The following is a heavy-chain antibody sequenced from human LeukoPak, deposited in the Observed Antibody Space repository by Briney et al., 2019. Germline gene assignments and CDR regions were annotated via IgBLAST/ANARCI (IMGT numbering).Heavy chain of an antibody. V-gene: IGHV1-24*01. Sequence: GASVKVSCKVSGYTLTELSMHWVRQAPGKGLEWMGGFDPEDGETIYAQKFQGRVTMTEDTSTDTAYMELSSLRSDDTAAYYCARDHRYGDLIYYFDYWGQGTLVTVSS. CDR1: GYTLTELS. CDR3: ARDHRYGDLIYYFDY. J-gene: IGHJ4*02. CDR2: FDPEDGET. D-gene: IGHD4-17*01.